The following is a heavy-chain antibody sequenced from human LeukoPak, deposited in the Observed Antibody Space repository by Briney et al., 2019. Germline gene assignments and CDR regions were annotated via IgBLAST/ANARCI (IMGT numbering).Heavy chain of an antibody. D-gene: IGHD3-16*02. J-gene: IGHJ5*02. V-gene: IGHV1-46*01. CDR2: INPSGSST. CDR3: ARDNSVGDIAWWFDP. CDR1: GYSFTSRY. Sequence: ASVKVSCKASGYSFTSRYMHWVRQAPGQGLERMGLINPSGSSTLYAQKFQGRVTMTRDMSTTTDYMELSSLRSEDTAVYYCARDNSVGDIAWWFDPWGQGTLVTVSS.